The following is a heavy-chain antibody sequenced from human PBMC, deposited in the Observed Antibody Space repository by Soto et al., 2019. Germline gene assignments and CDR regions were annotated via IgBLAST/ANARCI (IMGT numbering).Heavy chain of an antibody. CDR3: ARGSTTYGSSWYFDL. CDR1: GGRVSSNRGA. J-gene: IGHJ4*02. D-gene: IGHD6-13*01. CDR2: TYYRSKWYN. Sequence: SQTLSRTGAICGGRVSSNRGAWTWIRQSPSRGLEWLGRTYYRSKWYNDYAVSVKSRITITPDTSGNQLFLQLNSVTPEDTAVYYCARGSTTYGSSWYFDLWGQGTLVTVSS. V-gene: IGHV6-1*01.